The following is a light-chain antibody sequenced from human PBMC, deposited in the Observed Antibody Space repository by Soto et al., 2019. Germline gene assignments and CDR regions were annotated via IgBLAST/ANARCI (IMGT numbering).Light chain of an antibody. Sequence: EIVLTQSPATLSLSPGETATLSCRASQSVSSYLAWYQQKPGQAPRLLIYDASNRATDIPDRFSGSGSGTDFTLTISSLEPEDFAVYYCHQRGSWPRGTFGQGTKVEIK. CDR1: QSVSSY. J-gene: IGKJ1*01. CDR3: HQRGSWPRGT. V-gene: IGKV3-11*01. CDR2: DAS.